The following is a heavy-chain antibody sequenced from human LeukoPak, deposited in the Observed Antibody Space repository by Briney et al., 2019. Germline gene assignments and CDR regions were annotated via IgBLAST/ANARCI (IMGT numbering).Heavy chain of an antibody. D-gene: IGHD6-19*01. CDR3: SVAGNEYFDY. V-gene: IGHV4-39*01. Sequence: SETLSLTCTVSGGSIRSSYYYWGWIRQPPGKGLEWIGSIYYSGSTYYNPSLKSRVTISVDTSKNQFSLKLSSVTAADTAVYYCSVAGNEYFDYWGQGTLVTASS. CDR2: IYYSGST. J-gene: IGHJ4*02. CDR1: GGSIRSSYYY.